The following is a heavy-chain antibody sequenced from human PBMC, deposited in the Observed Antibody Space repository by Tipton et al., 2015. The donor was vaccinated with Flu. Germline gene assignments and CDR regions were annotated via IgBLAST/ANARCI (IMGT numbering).Heavy chain of an antibody. CDR3: ARDLTHLGDVFDI. CDR1: GFTVSSNY. V-gene: IGHV3-66*01. J-gene: IGHJ3*02. CDR2: IYTGGST. D-gene: IGHD3-16*01. Sequence: SLRLSCAASGFTVSSNYMRWIRQAPGKGLEWVSVIYTGGSTYYADSLKGRFIISRDNSKNTLYLQMNNLRVEDTAMYYCARDLTHLGDVFDIWGQGTMVTVSS.